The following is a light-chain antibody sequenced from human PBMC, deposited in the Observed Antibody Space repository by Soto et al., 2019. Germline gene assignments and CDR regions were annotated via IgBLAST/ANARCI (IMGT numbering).Light chain of an antibody. CDR3: QSYDSSLSGYV. V-gene: IGLV1-40*01. CDR2: ANT. CDR1: SSNIGAGYD. J-gene: IGLJ1*01. Sequence: QSVLTQPPSVSGAPGQRVTISCTGSSSNIGAGYDVHWYQQLPGTAPKLLIYANTNRPSGVPDRFSGSKSGTSASPAITGLQAEDEADYHCQSYDSSLSGYVFGTGTKVTVL.